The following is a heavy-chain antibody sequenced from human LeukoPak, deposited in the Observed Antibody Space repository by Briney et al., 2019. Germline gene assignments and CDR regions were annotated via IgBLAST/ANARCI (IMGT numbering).Heavy chain of an antibody. J-gene: IGHJ4*02. CDR3: ARYLNSGPADY. CDR1: GFTFSSYW. Sequence: GGSLRLSCAASGFTFSSYWMSWVRQAPGKGLEWVANIKQDGSEKHYVASVKGRFTISRDNAKNSLYLQMNSLRAEDTAVYYCARYLNSGPADYWGQGSLVTVSS. D-gene: IGHD6-19*01. CDR2: IKQDGSEK. V-gene: IGHV3-7*01.